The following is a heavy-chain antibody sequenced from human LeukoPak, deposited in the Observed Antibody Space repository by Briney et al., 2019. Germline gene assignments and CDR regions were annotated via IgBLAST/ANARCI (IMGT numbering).Heavy chain of an antibody. CDR1: GGSISSYY. J-gene: IGHJ1*01. Sequence: PSETLSLTCIVSGGSISSYYWSWIRQPPGKGLEWIGYIYYSGSTNYNPSLKSRVTISVDTSKNQFSLKLSSVTAADPAVYYCASRGAEQLVKGYYFQHWGQGTLVTVSS. D-gene: IGHD6-13*01. CDR2: IYYSGST. CDR3: ASRGAEQLVKGYYFQH. V-gene: IGHV4-59*01.